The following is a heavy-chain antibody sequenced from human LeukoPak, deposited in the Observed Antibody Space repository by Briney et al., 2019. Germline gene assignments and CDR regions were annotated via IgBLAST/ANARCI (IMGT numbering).Heavy chain of an antibody. J-gene: IGHJ4*02. D-gene: IGHD5-18*01. CDR1: GGTFSSYA. V-gene: IGHV1-69*04. Sequence: SVKVSCKASGGTFSSYAISWVRQAPGQGLEWMGRIIPILGIANYAQKLQGRVTITADKSTSTAYMELSSLRSEDTAVYYCARDMGIQPSHYWGQGTLVTVSS. CDR2: IIPILGIA. CDR3: ARDMGIQPSHY.